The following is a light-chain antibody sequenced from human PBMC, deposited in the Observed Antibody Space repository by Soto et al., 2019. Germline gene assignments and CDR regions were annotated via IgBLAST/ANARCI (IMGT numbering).Light chain of an antibody. CDR2: AAS. V-gene: IGKV1-39*01. CDR3: QQSYSTPYT. Sequence: QMTQSPPSLSASVGDRVTITCRACQNISSYLNWYQQKPGKAPKLLIYAASSLQSGGPSRFSGSGSGTDFTLTISSLQPADFATYYCQQSYSTPYTCGQGTKVHIK. J-gene: IGKJ2*01. CDR1: QNISSY.